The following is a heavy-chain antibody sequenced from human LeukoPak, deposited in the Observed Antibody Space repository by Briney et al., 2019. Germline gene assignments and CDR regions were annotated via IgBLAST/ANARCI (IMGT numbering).Heavy chain of an antibody. D-gene: IGHD4-23*01. CDR2: IASDGSST. CDR3: ARGRPHGNDY. Sequence: GGSLRLSCAASGLTFNNAWINWVRQAPGKGLVWVSRIASDGSSTTYADSVKGRFSISRDNAKNALYLQMNSLRVEDTAVYYCARGRPHGNDYWGQGTLVTVSS. V-gene: IGHV3-74*01. J-gene: IGHJ4*02. CDR1: GLTFNNAW.